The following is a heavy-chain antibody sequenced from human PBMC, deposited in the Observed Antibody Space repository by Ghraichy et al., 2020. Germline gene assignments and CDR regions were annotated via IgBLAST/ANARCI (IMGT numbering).Heavy chain of an antibody. Sequence: ASVKVSCKASGYTFTSYGISWVRQAPGQGLEWMGWISAYNGNTNYAQKLQGRVTMTTDTSTSTAYMELRSLRSDDTAVYYCARDIVATIFAREAGSYDPWGQGTLVTVSS. CDR2: ISAYNGNT. CDR3: ARDIVATIFAREAGSYDP. J-gene: IGHJ5*02. V-gene: IGHV1-18*01. CDR1: GYTFTSYG. D-gene: IGHD5-12*01.